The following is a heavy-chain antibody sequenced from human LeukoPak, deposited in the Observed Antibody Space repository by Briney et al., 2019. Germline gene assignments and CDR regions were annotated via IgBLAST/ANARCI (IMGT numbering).Heavy chain of an antibody. Sequence: SETLSLTCSVSGDSINSGSYYWGWVRQPPGKDLEWIGNIYYTGSTYYNESLKSRVIISVDTSKNQFSLKLSSVTAADTAVYYCARLIGNILTGYFDYWGQGTLVTVSS. J-gene: IGHJ4*02. CDR2: IYYTGST. CDR3: ARLIGNILTGYFDY. D-gene: IGHD3-9*01. V-gene: IGHV4-39*01. CDR1: GDSINSGSYY.